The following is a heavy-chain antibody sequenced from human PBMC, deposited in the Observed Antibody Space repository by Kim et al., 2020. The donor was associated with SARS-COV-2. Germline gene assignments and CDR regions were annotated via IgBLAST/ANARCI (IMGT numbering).Heavy chain of an antibody. CDR2: MNPNSGNT. Sequence: ASVKVSCKASGYTFTSYDINWVRQATGQGLEWMGWMNPNSGNTGYAQKFQGRVTMTMNTSISTAYMELSSLRSEDTAVYYCARGKMITIFGVVITPWWFDPWGQGTLVTVSS. D-gene: IGHD3-3*01. CDR1: GYTFTSYD. CDR3: ARGKMITIFGVVITPWWFDP. J-gene: IGHJ5*02. V-gene: IGHV1-8*01.